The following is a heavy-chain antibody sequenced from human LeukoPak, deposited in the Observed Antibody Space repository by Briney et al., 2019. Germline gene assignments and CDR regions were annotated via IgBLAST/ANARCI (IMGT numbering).Heavy chain of an antibody. J-gene: IGHJ4*02. CDR2: ISWNSGSI. CDR3: AKDIGRGSYYSLVYYFDY. D-gene: IGHD1-26*01. V-gene: IGHV3-9*01. Sequence: GGSLRLSCAASGFTFDDYAMHWVRQAPGKGLEWVSGISWNSGSIGYADSVKGRFTISRDNAKNSLYLQMNSLRAEDTALYYCAKDIGRGSYYSLVYYFDYWGQGTLVTVSS. CDR1: GFTFDDYA.